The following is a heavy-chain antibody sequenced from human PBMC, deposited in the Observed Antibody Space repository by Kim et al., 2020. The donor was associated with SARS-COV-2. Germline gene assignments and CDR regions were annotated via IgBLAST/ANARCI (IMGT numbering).Heavy chain of an antibody. J-gene: IGHJ4*02. CDR2: IIRSGSAK. Sequence: GGSLRLSCAVSGLTFSTTDMHWVRQAQGKGLEWIAYIIRSGSAKAYADSVKGRFTIPRDEAKNPIFLQMNSLRDEDTAVYYCARDRTAFDYWGQGTLVTVSS. CDR1: GLTFSTTD. D-gene: IGHD1-1*01. V-gene: IGHV3-48*02. CDR3: ARDRTAFDY.